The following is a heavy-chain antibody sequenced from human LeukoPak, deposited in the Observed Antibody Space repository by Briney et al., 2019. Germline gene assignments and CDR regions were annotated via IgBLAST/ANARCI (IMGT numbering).Heavy chain of an antibody. V-gene: IGHV1-69*04. CDR3: ARESYCSGGSCYSGRFDP. J-gene: IGHJ5*02. CDR2: IIPILGIA. Sequence: SMKVSCKASGGTFSSYAISWVRQAPGQGLEWMGRIIPILGIANYAQKFQGRVTITADKSTSTAYMELSSLRSEDTAVYYCARESYCSGGSCYSGRFDPWGQGTLVTVSS. D-gene: IGHD2-15*01. CDR1: GGTFSSYA.